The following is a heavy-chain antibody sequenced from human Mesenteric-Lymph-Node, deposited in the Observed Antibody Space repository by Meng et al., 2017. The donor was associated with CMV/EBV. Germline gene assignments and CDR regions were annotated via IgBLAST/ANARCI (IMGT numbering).Heavy chain of an antibody. CDR2: INPSGGWT. Sequence: ASVKVSCKASGYTFTTYYMHWVRQAPGQGLEWMGIINPSGGWTTNAQKFQGRVTMTRDTSTSTVYMELSSLRSEDTAVYYCARTPNYDVLTGYSIGYYYYGMDVWGQGTTVTVSS. J-gene: IGHJ6*02. CDR1: GYTFTTYY. D-gene: IGHD3-9*01. CDR3: ARTPNYDVLTGYSIGYYYYGMDV. V-gene: IGHV1-46*01.